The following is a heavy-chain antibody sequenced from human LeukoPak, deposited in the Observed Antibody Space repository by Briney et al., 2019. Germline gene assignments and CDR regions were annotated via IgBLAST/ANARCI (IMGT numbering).Heavy chain of an antibody. V-gene: IGHV4-30-4*07. D-gene: IGHD5-24*01. CDR3: ARDGYNSFDY. CDR1: GGSISSGGYS. J-gene: IGHJ4*02. Sequence: SETLSLTCAVSGGSISSGGYSWSWIRQPPGKGLEWIGYIYYSGSTYYNPSLKSRVTISVDTSKNQFSLKLSPVTAADTAVYYCARDGYNSFDYWGQGTLVTVSS. CDR2: IYYSGST.